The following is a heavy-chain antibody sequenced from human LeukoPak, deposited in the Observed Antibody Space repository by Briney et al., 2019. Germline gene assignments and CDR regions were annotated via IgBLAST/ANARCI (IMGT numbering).Heavy chain of an antibody. D-gene: IGHD5-18*01. V-gene: IGHV3-7*01. Sequence: PGGSLRLSCAASGFTFSSYWMSWVRQAPGKGLEWVANIKKDGSEKFYVDSVRGRFTISRDNAETSLYLQMISLRAEDTAVYYCARHLSGVTGYTYGRGIDYWGQGTLVSVSS. CDR1: GFTFSSYW. J-gene: IGHJ4*02. CDR3: ARHLSGVTGYTYGRGIDY. CDR2: IKKDGSEK.